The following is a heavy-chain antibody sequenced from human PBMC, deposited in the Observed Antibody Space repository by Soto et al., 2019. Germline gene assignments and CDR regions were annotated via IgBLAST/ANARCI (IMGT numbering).Heavy chain of an antibody. D-gene: IGHD3-10*01. CDR1: GFTFTNHN. CDR2: ISSSSSFR. CDR3: AKATAYYYGSGTSHFDY. Sequence: EVQLVESGGGLVKPGGSLRLSCAASGFTFTNHNMNWVRQAPGKGLEWVSSISSSSSFRNYADSVKGRFSISRDNDKNLVYLQMDSLRAEDTDVYYCAKATAYYYGSGTSHFDYWGQGTLVTVSS. V-gene: IGHV3-21*02. J-gene: IGHJ4*02.